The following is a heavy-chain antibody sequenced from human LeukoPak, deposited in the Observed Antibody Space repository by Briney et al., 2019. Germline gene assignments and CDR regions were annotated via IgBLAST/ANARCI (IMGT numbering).Heavy chain of an antibody. CDR2: ISYDGSNK. J-gene: IGHJ4*02. Sequence: GGSLRLSCAASGFTFSSYGMHWVRQAPGKGLEWVAVISYDGSNKYYADSVKGRFTISRDNSKNTLYLQMNSLRAEDTAVYYCAKVGGGYSYGRHSPFDYWGQGTLVTVSS. V-gene: IGHV3-30*18. D-gene: IGHD5-18*01. CDR1: GFTFSSYG. CDR3: AKVGGGYSYGRHSPFDY.